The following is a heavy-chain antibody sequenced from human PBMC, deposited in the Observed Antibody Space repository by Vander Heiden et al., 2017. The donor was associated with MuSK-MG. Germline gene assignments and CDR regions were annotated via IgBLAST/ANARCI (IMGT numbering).Heavy chain of an antibody. Sequence: QVQLVQSGAEVKKPGSSVKVSCKASGGTFSSYAISWVRQAPGQGLEWMGGIIPIFGTANYAQKFQGRVTITADESTSTAYMELSSLRSEDTAVYYCAVQDIVVVPAAISSYYYYYYGMDVWGQGTTVTVSS. CDR3: AVQDIVVVPAAISSYYYYYYGMDV. CDR1: GGTFSSYA. V-gene: IGHV1-69*01. J-gene: IGHJ6*02. D-gene: IGHD2-2*02. CDR2: IIPIFGTA.